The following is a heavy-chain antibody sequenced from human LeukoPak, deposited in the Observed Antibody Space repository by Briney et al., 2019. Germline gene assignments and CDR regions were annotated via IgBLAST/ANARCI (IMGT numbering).Heavy chain of an antibody. Sequence: PGGSLRLSCAASGFIFSDYYMSWIRQAPGKGLEWVSYISSSGNTIYYADSVKGRFTISRDNAKNSLYLQMNSLRAEDTAVYYCARERGYTYGAAFDYWGQGTRVTVSS. CDR2: ISSSGNTI. V-gene: IGHV3-11*01. CDR3: ARERGYTYGAAFDY. J-gene: IGHJ4*02. CDR1: GFIFSDYY. D-gene: IGHD5-18*01.